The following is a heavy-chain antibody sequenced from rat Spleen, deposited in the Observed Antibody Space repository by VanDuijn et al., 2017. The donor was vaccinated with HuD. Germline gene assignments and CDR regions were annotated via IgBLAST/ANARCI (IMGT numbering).Heavy chain of an antibody. CDR2: ISHDGSST. D-gene: IGHD1-1*01. CDR1: GFTFKNYW. Sequence: EVQLVESGGGLVQPGRSLKLSCVASGFTFKNYWMAWVRQAPTEGLEWVATISHDGSSTYYRDSVKGRFTISRDNAKSTLYLQMDSLRSEDTATYYCARVGRSRLQGFANWGQGTLVTVSS. V-gene: IGHV5-29*01. CDR3: ARVGRSRLQGFAN. J-gene: IGHJ3*01.